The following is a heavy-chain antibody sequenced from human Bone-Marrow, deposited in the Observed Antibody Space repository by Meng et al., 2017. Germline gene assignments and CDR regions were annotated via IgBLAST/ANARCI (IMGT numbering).Heavy chain of an antibody. CDR3: ARDVGAGSHD. D-gene: IGHD3-10*01. J-gene: IGHJ4*02. V-gene: IGHV3-7*01. CDR2: LSGDGSDK. Sequence: GESLKISCAVSGVTFSGSDIHWVRQAPGKGLEWLANLSGDGSDKRYVDSVKGRFTISRDNAKNSLHLQMNSLRAEDTAVYYCARDVGAGSHDWGQGTLVTVSS. CDR1: GVTFSGSD.